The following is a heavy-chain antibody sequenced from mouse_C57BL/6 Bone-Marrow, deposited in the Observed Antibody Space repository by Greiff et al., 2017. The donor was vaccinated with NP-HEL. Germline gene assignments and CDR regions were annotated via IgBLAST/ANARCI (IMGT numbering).Heavy chain of an antibody. J-gene: IGHJ4*01. D-gene: IGHD4-1*01. CDR3: ARKALAGDYYAMDY. Sequence: GQGEEAGAELVRPGTSVKMSCKASGYTFTNYWIGWAKQRPGHGLEWIGDIYPGGGYTNYNEKFKGKATLTADKSSSTAYVQYSSMTAEDDAIIYCARKALAGDYYAMDYWGQGTSVTVSS. CDR1: GYTFTNYW. V-gene: IGHV1-63*01. CDR2: IYPGGGYT.